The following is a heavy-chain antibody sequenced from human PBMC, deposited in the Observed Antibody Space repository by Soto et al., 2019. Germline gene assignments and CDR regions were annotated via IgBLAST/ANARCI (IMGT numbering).Heavy chain of an antibody. CDR3: ARGDSSPKGNWFDP. D-gene: IGHD6-13*01. J-gene: IGHJ5*02. Sequence: QLQLQESGSGLVKPSQTLSLTCAVSGGSISSGGYSWSWIRQPPGKGLEWIGYIYHSGSTYYNPSLKSRVTISVDRSKNQFSLKLSSVTAADTAVFYCARGDSSPKGNWFDPWGQGTLVTVSS. CDR2: IYHSGST. V-gene: IGHV4-30-2*01. CDR1: GGSISSGGYS.